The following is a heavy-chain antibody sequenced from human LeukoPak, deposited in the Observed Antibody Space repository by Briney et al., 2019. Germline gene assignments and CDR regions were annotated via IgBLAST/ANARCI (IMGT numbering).Heavy chain of an antibody. CDR3: ARQQPSHAAGTEYFDY. CDR1: GGSFSNYY. V-gene: IGHV4-34*01. D-gene: IGHD6-25*01. CDR2: INHSGSA. J-gene: IGHJ4*02. Sequence: PSETLSLTCAVYGGSFSNYYWSWIRQPPGKGLEWIGEINHSGSADYNPSLKSRVTISVDTSKNQFSLKLSSVTAADTAVYYCARQQPSHAAGTEYFDYWGQGTLVTVSS.